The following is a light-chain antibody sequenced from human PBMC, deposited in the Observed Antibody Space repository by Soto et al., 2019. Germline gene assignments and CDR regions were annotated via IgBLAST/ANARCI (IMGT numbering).Light chain of an antibody. Sequence: ESVLTQSPGTLSLSPGERATLSWRASQSVSSNYLAWYQQKPGQAPRLLIYGASTRATGIPDRFSGSGSGTDFTLTISRLEPEDSAVYYCQQYGSSPTWTFGQGTKV. CDR2: GAS. CDR1: QSVSSNY. J-gene: IGKJ1*01. V-gene: IGKV3-20*01. CDR3: QQYGSSPTWT.